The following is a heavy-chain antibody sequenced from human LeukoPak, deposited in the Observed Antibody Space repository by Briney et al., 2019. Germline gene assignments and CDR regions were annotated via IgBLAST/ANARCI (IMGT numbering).Heavy chain of an antibody. CDR1: GFTFSSYG. V-gene: IGHV3-30*02. J-gene: IGHJ4*02. CDR2: IRYDGSNK. Sequence: PTGGSLRLSCAASGFTFSSYGMHWVRQAPGKGLEWVAFIRYDGSNKYYADSVKGRFTISRDNSKNTLYLQMNSLRAEDTAVYYCAKDDPIYQLLDFDYWGQGTLVTVSS. CDR3: AKDDPIYQLLDFDY. D-gene: IGHD2-2*01.